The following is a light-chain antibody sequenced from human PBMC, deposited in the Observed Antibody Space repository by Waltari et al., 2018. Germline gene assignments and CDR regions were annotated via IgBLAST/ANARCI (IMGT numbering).Light chain of an antibody. CDR1: QSISSY. J-gene: IGKJ4*01. V-gene: IGKV1-39*01. CDR3: QQSYSTPPLT. Sequence: DIQMTQSPSSLSASVGDSATITCRASQSISSYLNWYQQKPGKAPKLLIYAASSLQSGVPSRFSGSGSGTDFTLTISSLQPEDFATYYCQQSYSTPPLTFGGGTKVEIK. CDR2: AAS.